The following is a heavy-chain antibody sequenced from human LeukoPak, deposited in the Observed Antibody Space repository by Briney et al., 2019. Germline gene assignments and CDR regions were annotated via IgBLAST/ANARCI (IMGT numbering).Heavy chain of an antibody. CDR1: GYTFTGYY. CDR2: INPNSGGT. CDR3: ASDLGRWGCSSTSCYVFDY. J-gene: IGHJ4*02. V-gene: IGHV1-2*02. Sequence: ASVKVSCKASGYTFTGYYIHWVRQAPGQGLEWMGWINPNSGGTNYAQKFQGRVTMTRDTSISTAYMELSRLRSDDTAVYYCASDLGRWGCSSTSCYVFDYWGQGTLVTVSS. D-gene: IGHD2-2*01.